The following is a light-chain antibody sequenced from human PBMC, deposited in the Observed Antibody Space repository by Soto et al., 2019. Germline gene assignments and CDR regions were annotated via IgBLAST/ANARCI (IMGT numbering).Light chain of an antibody. V-gene: IGKV3-15*01. CDR3: QQDNDWPRT. CDR1: QSVSSN. J-gene: IGKJ1*01. CDR2: VAS. Sequence: EIGMTQSPATLSVSPGERATLSCRASQSVSSNLAWYQQKPGHAPRLLIYVASTRATGIPARFSGSRSGTECTVTISSLQSEDFAVYYCQQDNDWPRTFGQGTQVEIK.